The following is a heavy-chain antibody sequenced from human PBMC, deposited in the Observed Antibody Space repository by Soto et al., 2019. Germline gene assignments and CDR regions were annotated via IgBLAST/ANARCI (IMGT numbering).Heavy chain of an antibody. Sequence: EVQLLESGGGLVQPGGSLRLSCAASGFTFSSYAMSWVRQAPGKGLEWVSAISGSGGSTYYADSVKGRFTISRDNAKNSLYLQMNSLRVDDTAVYYCASGAATTISKIDYWGQGTLVTVSS. CDR2: ISGSGGST. V-gene: IGHV3-23*01. J-gene: IGHJ4*02. CDR3: ASGAATTISKIDY. D-gene: IGHD4-4*01. CDR1: GFTFSSYA.